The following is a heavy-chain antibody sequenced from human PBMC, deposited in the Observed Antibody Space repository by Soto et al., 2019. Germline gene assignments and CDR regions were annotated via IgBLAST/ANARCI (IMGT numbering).Heavy chain of an antibody. CDR2: IWYDGSNK. CDR1: GFTFSSYG. CDR3: ARAVGLGITRYGMDV. D-gene: IGHD3-16*01. J-gene: IGHJ6*02. Sequence: QVQLVESGGGVVQPGRSLRLSCAASGFTFSSYGMHWVRQAPGKGLEWVAVIWYDGSNKYYADSVKGRFTISRDNSKNTLYLQMNSLRAEDTAVYYCARAVGLGITRYGMDVWGQGTTFTVSS. V-gene: IGHV3-33*01.